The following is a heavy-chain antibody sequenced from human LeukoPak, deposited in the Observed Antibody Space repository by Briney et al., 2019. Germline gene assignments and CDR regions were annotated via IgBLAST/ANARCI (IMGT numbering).Heavy chain of an antibody. D-gene: IGHD6-19*01. Sequence: ASVMVSCKASGYTFTHHGISWVRQAPGQGLDGMGWISGYNGDTIYAQKLQGRVTMTTARSTTTAYVELRSLTSDDTVVYYCARAPSNTSGRYQYLDHWGRGTLVTVSS. J-gene: IGHJ2*01. CDR2: ISGYNGDT. V-gene: IGHV1-18*01. CDR1: GYTFTHHG. CDR3: ARAPSNTSGRYQYLDH.